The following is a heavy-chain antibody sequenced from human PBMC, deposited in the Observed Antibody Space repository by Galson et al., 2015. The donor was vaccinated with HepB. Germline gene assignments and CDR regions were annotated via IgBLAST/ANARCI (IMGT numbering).Heavy chain of an antibody. V-gene: IGHV3-53*01. D-gene: IGHD1-1*01. J-gene: IGHJ6*03. CDR3: ARTRNWNYYMDV. CDR1: GFTVSSNH. CDR2: IYSGGTS. Sequence: SLRLSCAASGFTVSSNHMSWVRQAPGKGLEWVSLIYSGGTSYYADSVKGRFTISRDNPKNTLYFQMNNLRAEDTAVNYSARTRNWNYYMDVWGKGTTVTVAS.